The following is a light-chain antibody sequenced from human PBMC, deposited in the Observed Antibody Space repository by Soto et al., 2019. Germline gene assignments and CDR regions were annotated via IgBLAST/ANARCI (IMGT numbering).Light chain of an antibody. V-gene: IGLV2-14*01. CDR3: SSYTTNTTWV. CDR2: EVS. CDR1: SSDVGGYDY. Sequence: QSALTQPASVSGSPGQSITISCTGTSSDVGGYDYVSWYQQHPGKAPKLMISEVSNRPSGISDRFSGSKSANTASLTISGLQAEDEDDYYCSSYTTNTTWVFGGGTKLTVL. J-gene: IGLJ3*02.